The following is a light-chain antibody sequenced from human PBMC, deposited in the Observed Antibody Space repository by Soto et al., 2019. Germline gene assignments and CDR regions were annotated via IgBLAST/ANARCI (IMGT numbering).Light chain of an antibody. Sequence: EIVMTQSPATLSVSPGERTTLSCRAIQSVGNNLDWFQQKPGQAPRLLIYGAYPRATGIPARFSGSGSGTDFTLTLSSLQSEDFAVYYCQHYNYWPPKTFGQGTKVEMK. CDR2: GAY. CDR3: QHYNYWPPKT. CDR1: QSVGNN. J-gene: IGKJ1*01. V-gene: IGKV3-15*01.